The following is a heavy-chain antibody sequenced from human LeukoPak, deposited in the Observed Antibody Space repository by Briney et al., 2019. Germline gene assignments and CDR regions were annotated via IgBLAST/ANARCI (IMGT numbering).Heavy chain of an antibody. CDR3: ARERPQRDYSNYYYYYYYMDV. CDR2: INGSGGST. Sequence: RPGGSLRLSCAASGFTFGSYAMSWVRQAPGKGLEWVSDINGSGGSTYYTDSVKGRFTISRDNAKNSLYLQMNSLRAEDTAVYYCARERPQRDYSNYYYYYYYMDVWGKGTTVTVSS. V-gene: IGHV3-23*01. D-gene: IGHD4-11*01. CDR1: GFTFGSYA. J-gene: IGHJ6*03.